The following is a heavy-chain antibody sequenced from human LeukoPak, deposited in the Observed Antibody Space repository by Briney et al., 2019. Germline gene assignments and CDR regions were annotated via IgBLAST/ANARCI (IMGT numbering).Heavy chain of an antibody. J-gene: IGHJ4*02. CDR3: ARKGLRGGDFDY. Sequence: SETLSLTCTVSGGSISSYYWSWIRQPPGKGLEWVGYIYYSGSTNYNPSLKSRVTISVDTSKNQFSLKLSSVTAADTAVYYCARKGLRGGDFDYWGQGTLVTVSS. CDR2: IYYSGST. D-gene: IGHD3-16*01. V-gene: IGHV4-59*01. CDR1: GGSISSYY.